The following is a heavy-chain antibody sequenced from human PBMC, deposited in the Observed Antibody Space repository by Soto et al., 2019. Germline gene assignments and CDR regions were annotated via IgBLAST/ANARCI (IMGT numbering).Heavy chain of an antibody. CDR3: AKDPTSYDSSAQFDS. V-gene: IGHV3-23*01. Sequence: HPGGSLRLSCAASEFSFNIFAMNWVRQAPGQGLEWVSGISGGGGSTYYADSVKGRFTISRDNSNNTLYLQMNSLRAEDTAVYYCAKDPTSYDSSAQFDSWGQGTLVTVSS. J-gene: IGHJ4*02. CDR1: EFSFNIFA. CDR2: ISGGGGST. D-gene: IGHD3-22*01.